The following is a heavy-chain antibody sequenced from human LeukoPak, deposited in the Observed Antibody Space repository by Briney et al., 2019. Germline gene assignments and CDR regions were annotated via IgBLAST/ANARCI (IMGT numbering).Heavy chain of an antibody. V-gene: IGHV3-20*04. CDR3: ARDLMGIAYRGAFYY. J-gene: IGHJ4*02. Sequence: SGGSLRLSCAASGFTFGNYGMSWVRQAPGKGLEWVSGINWNGGSTGYADSVEGRFTISRDNAKNSQYLQMNSLRVEDTALYYCARDLMGIAYRGAFYYWGQGTLVTVSS. D-gene: IGHD6-13*01. CDR1: GFTFGNYG. CDR2: INWNGGST.